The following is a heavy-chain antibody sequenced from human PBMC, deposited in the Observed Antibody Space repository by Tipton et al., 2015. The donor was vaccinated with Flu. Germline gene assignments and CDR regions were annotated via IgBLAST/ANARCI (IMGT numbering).Heavy chain of an antibody. CDR3: ASDREFKIWS. D-gene: IGHD3-10*01. CDR2: IPTDGSST. CDR1: GFTFTNYV. V-gene: IGHV3-74*01. Sequence: SLRLSCAASGFTFTNYVMHWVRQAPGEGLVWVSRIPTDGSSTSYAGSVKGRFTISRDDAKNTLHLQMNGLRAEDTAVYYCASDREFKIWSWGQGTLVTVSS. J-gene: IGHJ5*02.